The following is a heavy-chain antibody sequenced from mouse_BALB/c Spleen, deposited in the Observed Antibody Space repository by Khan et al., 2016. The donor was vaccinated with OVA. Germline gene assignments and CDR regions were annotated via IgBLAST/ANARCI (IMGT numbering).Heavy chain of an antibody. CDR2: IDPFSGGT. CDR3: TRHGYVAWFTY. CDR1: GYAFTTYY. J-gene: IGHJ3*01. D-gene: IGHD2-2*01. Sequence: VQLKQSGPELMKPGASVKISCKASGYAFTTYYIHWAMQSHGKSLEWIGYIDPFSGGTTYNQKFKGKATLTVDKSYSTAYIHLSNLTSEDSAVYYCTRHGYVAWFTYWGQGTLVTVSA. V-gene: IGHV1S135*01.